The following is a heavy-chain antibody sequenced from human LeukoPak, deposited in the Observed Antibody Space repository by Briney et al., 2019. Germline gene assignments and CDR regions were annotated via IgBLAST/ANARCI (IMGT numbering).Heavy chain of an antibody. CDR3: ARDIERGYDYPLGY. V-gene: IGHV1-69*13. Sequence: SVKVSCKASGGTFSSYAISWVRQAPGQGLEWMGGIIPIFGTANYAQKFQGRVTITADESTGTAYMELSSLRSEDTAVYYCARDIERGYDYPLGYWGQGTLVTVSS. CDR1: GGTFSSYA. D-gene: IGHD5-12*01. J-gene: IGHJ4*02. CDR2: IIPIFGTA.